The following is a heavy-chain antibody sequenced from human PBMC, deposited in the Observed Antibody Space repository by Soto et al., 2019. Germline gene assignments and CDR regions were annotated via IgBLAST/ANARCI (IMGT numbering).Heavy chain of an antibody. J-gene: IGHJ4*02. D-gene: IGHD3-16*02. CDR3: AKIMDDYVWGSYRYAQSFDY. CDR1: GFTFSSYA. Sequence: EVQLLESGGGLVQPGGSLRLSCAASGFTFSSYAMSWVRQAPGKGLEWVSAISGSGGSTYYADSMKCRITISRDNSKNTLYMQINSLRPEDTAVYYCAKIMDDYVWGSYRYAQSFDYWGQGTLVTVSS. V-gene: IGHV3-23*01. CDR2: ISGSGGST.